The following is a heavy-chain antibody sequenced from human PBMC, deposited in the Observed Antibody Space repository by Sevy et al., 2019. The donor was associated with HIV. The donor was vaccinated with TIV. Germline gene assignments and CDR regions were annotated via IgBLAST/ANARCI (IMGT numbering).Heavy chain of an antibody. Sequence: SLRLSCTASGFTFGEYSMSWFRQAPGKGLEWVSFIRSEVYGGTTEYAASVKGRFTISRDDSKGIAYLQMSSLKTEDTAVYYCTRGRRVYADYGVDYWGQGTLVTVSS. CDR3: TRGRRVYADYGVDY. CDR1: GFTFGEYS. CDR2: IRSEVYGGTT. J-gene: IGHJ4*02. V-gene: IGHV3-49*03. D-gene: IGHD4-17*01.